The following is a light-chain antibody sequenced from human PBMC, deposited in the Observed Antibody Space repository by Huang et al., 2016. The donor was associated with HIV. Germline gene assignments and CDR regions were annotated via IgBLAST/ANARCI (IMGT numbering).Light chain of an antibody. V-gene: IGKV3-11*01. CDR2: DAS. CDR3: QQRGNWQLT. CDR1: QGLANY. Sequence: EIVLTQSPATLSLSPGERATLSCRASQGLANYLAWYQQQPGQAPRLLIYDASNRATGSPARFSGSGSGTDFTLTISSLEPEDCAVYYCQQRGNWQLTFGGGTKVEIK. J-gene: IGKJ4*01.